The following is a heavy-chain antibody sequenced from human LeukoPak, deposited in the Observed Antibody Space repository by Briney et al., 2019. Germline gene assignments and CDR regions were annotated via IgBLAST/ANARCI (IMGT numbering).Heavy chain of an antibody. D-gene: IGHD1-1*01. CDR2: IYYSGSV. J-gene: IGHJ4*02. CDR3: ARRVTTSGNFFDN. Sequence: SETLSLTCTVVGGAINSRNYYWGWIRQSPGKGLEWIGSIYYSGSVNNNPSLQSRVTISVDTSRNQFSLKLTSVTAADTAVYYCARRVTTSGNFFDNRGPGTLVTVS. V-gene: IGHV4-39*01. CDR1: GGAINSRNYY.